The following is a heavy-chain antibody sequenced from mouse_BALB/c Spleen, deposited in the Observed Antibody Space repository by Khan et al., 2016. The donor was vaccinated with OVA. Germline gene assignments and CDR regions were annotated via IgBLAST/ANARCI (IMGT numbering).Heavy chain of an antibody. CDR2: IWGGGGT. Sequence: VQLQESGPGLVAPSQSLSIPCTVSGFSLSRYNIHWVRQPPGKGLEWLGMIWGGGGTDYNSTLKIRLSISKDNSKSQVFLKMNSLQTDDTAMYYCARAYYRYDGYYAMDYWGQGTSVTVSS. V-gene: IGHV2-6-4*01. CDR3: ARAYYRYDGYYAMDY. CDR1: GFSLSRYN. D-gene: IGHD2-14*01. J-gene: IGHJ4*01.